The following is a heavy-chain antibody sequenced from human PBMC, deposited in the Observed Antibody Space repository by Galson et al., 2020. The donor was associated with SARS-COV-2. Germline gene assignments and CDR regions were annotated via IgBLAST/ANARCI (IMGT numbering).Heavy chain of an antibody. Sequence: ASVKVSCKASGYTFTSYYMHWVRQAPGQGLEWMGIINTSGGSTSYAQKLQGRVTMTRDTSTSTVYTELSSLRSEDTAVYYCARGGMITTVVTPFQDWGQGTLVTVSS. V-gene: IGHV1-46*01. CDR3: ARGGMITTVVTPFQD. D-gene: IGHD4-17*01. CDR2: INTSGGST. J-gene: IGHJ1*01. CDR1: GYTFTSYY.